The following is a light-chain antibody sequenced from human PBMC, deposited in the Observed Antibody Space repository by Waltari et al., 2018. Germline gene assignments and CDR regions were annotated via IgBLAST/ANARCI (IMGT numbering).Light chain of an antibody. Sequence: DIQMTQSLSSLSASVGDRVTITCRARQSINTYLNWYQQKLGKAPKLLIYAASNLQNGGPSRFSGSGSETDFTLTISSLQPEDFATYYCQQTYSSPSSFGQGTKLEIK. CDR1: QSINTY. CDR2: AAS. CDR3: QQTYSSPSS. V-gene: IGKV1-39*01. J-gene: IGKJ2*03.